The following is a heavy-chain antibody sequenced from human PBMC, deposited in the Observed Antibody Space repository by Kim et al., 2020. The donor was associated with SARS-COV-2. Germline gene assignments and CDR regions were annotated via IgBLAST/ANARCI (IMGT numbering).Heavy chain of an antibody. D-gene: IGHD3-10*01. CDR3: ARDPRYYYGSGSPHYYGMDV. V-gene: IGHV4-31*03. Sequence: SETLSLTCTVSGGSISSGGYYWSWIRQHPGKGLEWIGYIYYSGSTYNNPSLKSRVTISVDTSKNQFSLKLSSVTAADTAVYYCARDPRYYYGSGSPHYYGMDVWGQGTTVTVSS. J-gene: IGHJ6*02. CDR2: IYYSGST. CDR1: GGSISSGGYY.